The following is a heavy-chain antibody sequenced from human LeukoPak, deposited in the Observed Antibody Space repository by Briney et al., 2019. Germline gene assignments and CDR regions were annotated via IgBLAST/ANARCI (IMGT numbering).Heavy chain of an antibody. D-gene: IGHD1-14*01. J-gene: IGHJ4*02. Sequence: LSLTCAVYGGSFSGYYWSWIRQAPGNGLEWVSYISSSGSTIYYADSVKGRFTISRDNAKNSLYLQMNSLRAEDTAVYYCARPEPYGDYVDYWGQGTLVTVSS. V-gene: IGHV3-11*01. CDR1: GGSFSGYY. CDR3: ARPEPYGDYVDY. CDR2: ISSSGSTI.